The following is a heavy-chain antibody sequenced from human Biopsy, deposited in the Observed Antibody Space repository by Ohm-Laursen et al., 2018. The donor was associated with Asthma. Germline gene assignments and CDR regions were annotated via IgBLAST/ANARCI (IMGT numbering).Heavy chain of an antibody. CDR3: ARTYFDFLTGQVHDAFAM. CDR1: GYTFINYA. CDR2: INAANGNT. V-gene: IGHV1-3*01. D-gene: IGHD3-9*01. Sequence: ASVKVSCKASGYTFINYAIHWVRQAPGHSLGWMGWINAANGNTKYSQKFQGRLTISRDTSASTAYMDLSSLRSEDTAVYYCARTYFDFLTGQVHDAFAMWGQGTMVTVSS. J-gene: IGHJ3*02.